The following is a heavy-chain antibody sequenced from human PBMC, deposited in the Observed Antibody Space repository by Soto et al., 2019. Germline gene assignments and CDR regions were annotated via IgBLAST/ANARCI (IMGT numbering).Heavy chain of an antibody. CDR1: GFTFSSYS. CDR2: ISSSSSYI. J-gene: IGHJ3*02. CDR3: ARDKVELGTDAFDI. Sequence: GGSLRLSCAASGFTFSSYSMNWVRQAPGKGLEWVSSISSSSSYIYYADSVKGRFTISRDNAKNSLYLQMNSLRAEDTAVYYCARDKVELGTDAFDIWGQGTMVTVSS. V-gene: IGHV3-21*01. D-gene: IGHD1-1*01.